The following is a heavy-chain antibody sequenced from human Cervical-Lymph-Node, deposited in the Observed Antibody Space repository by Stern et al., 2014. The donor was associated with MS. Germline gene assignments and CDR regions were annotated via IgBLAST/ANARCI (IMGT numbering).Heavy chain of an antibody. J-gene: IGHJ4*02. D-gene: IGHD2-15*01. CDR1: GFTFSSSD. CDR2: IGTAGDT. Sequence: VQLVESGGGLVQPGGSLRLSCAASGFTFSSSDMHWVRQAKGKGLEWVSAIGTAGDTDYRGSVKVRFTISRENAKNSLYLQMNSLRAGDTALYYCSRGTHCSGGSCYSSDYFDYWGQGTLVTVSS. V-gene: IGHV3-13*01. CDR3: SRGTHCSGGSCYSSDYFDY.